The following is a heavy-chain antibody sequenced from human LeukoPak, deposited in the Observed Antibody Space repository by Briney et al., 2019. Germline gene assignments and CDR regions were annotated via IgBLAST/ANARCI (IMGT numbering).Heavy chain of an antibody. CDR1: GFTFSSYA. CDR3: AKESFDCSGGSCYGRFDY. V-gene: IGHV3-23*01. J-gene: IGHJ4*02. CDR2: ISGSGGST. Sequence: PGGSLRLSCAASGFTFSSYAMSWVRQGRGKGLEGVSAISGSGGSTYYADPVKGRFTISRDNSKNTLYPQMNSLRAEDTAVYYCAKESFDCSGGSCYGRFDYWGQGTLVTVSS. D-gene: IGHD2-15*01.